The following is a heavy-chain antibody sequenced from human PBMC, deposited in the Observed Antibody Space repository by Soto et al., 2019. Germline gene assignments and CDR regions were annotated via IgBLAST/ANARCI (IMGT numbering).Heavy chain of an antibody. D-gene: IGHD3-10*01. CDR3: ARAPGRMVRGEIIS. CDR1: GGSISSGGYY. J-gene: IGHJ5*02. Sequence: SETLSLTXTVSGGSISSGGYYWSWIRQHPGKGLEWIGYIYYSGSTYYNPSLKSRVTISVDTSKSQFSLKLSSVTAADTAVYYCARAPGRMVRGEIISWGQGTLVTVSS. CDR2: IYYSGST. V-gene: IGHV4-31*02.